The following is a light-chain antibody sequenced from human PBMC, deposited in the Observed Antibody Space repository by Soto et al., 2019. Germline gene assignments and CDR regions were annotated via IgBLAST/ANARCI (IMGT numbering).Light chain of an antibody. V-gene: IGKV3-20*01. CDR2: GAS. CDR3: QQYGSSPET. CDR1: QIVSSNY. Sequence: EIVLTQFPGTLSLSPGERATLSCRASQIVSSNYLAWFQQKPGQAPRLLIYGASSRATGIPDRFSCSGSGTDFTLTISRLEPEDFAVYYCQQYGSSPETFGPGTKVDIK. J-gene: IGKJ3*01.